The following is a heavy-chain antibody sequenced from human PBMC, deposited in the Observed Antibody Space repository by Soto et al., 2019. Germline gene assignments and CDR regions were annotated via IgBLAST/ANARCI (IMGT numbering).Heavy chain of an antibody. D-gene: IGHD5-12*01. CDR1: GFTVTTNY. J-gene: IGHJ6*02. Sequence: EVQLVESGGGLVQPGGSLRLSCVVSGFTVTTNYMSWVRQAPGKGLEWVSYIYADGRTYYADSVKVRFTLSRLSSKNTLYLQMNSLRDEDTALYYCARVDRRGYSGNDPHPFYYYGMDLWGQGTTVTVSS. V-gene: IGHV3-53*04. CDR2: IYADGRT. CDR3: ARVDRRGYSGNDPHPFYYYGMDL.